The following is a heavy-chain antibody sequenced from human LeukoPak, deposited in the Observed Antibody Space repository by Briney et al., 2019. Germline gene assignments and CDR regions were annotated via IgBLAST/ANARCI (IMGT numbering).Heavy chain of an antibody. Sequence: SETLSLTCTVSGGSISSYYWSWIRQPPGKGLEWIGYIYYSGSTNYNPSLKSRVTISVDTSKNQFSLKLSSVTAADTAVYYCARGRYDILTGNRNWFDLWGQGTLVTVSS. J-gene: IGHJ5*02. V-gene: IGHV4-59*01. D-gene: IGHD3-9*01. CDR2: IYYSGST. CDR3: ARGRYDILTGNRNWFDL. CDR1: GGSISSYY.